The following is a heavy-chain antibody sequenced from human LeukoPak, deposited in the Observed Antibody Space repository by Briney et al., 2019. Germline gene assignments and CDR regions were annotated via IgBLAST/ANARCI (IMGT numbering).Heavy chain of an antibody. CDR2: IIPIFGTA. V-gene: IGHV1-69*06. CDR1: GGTFSSYA. CDR3: ARSSLLWFGELPNGYFDY. J-gene: IGHJ4*02. D-gene: IGHD3-10*01. Sequence: PLASVKVSCKASGGTFSSYAISWVRQAPGQGLEWMGGIIPIFGTANYAQEFQGRVTITADKSTSTAYMELSSLRSEDTAVYYCARSSLLWFGELPNGYFDYWGQGTLVTVSS.